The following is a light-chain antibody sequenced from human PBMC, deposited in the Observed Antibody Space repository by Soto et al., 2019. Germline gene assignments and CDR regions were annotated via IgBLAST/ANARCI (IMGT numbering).Light chain of an antibody. CDR1: SSNVGGYIY. CDR3: SSYTSSGTLV. CDR2: DVT. J-gene: IGLJ1*01. Sequence: QSVLTQPASVSGSPGQSITFSCTGTSSNVGGYIYVSWYQQHPGKAPKLMIYDVTDRPSGVSNRFSGSKSGNTASLTISGLQAEDEADYYCSSYTSSGTLVFGTGTKVTVL. V-gene: IGLV2-14*01.